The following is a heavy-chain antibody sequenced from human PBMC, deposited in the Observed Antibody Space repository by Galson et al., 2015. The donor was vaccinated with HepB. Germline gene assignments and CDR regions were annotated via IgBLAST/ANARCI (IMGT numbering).Heavy chain of an antibody. CDR3: AKGWSAVSYDMDV. D-gene: IGHD2-8*01. Sequence: SLRLSCAASGFTFSSYAINWVRQAPGKGLEWVSSISGSGGRTHYADSVKGRFTISRDNSKNTLYLQMNSLRAEDTAVYYCAKGWSAVSYDMDVWGQGTTVIVSS. CDR2: ISGSGGRT. CDR1: GFTFSSYA. J-gene: IGHJ6*02. V-gene: IGHV3-23*01.